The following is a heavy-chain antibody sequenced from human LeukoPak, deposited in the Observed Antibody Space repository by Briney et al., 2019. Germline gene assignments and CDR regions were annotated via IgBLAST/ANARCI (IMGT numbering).Heavy chain of an antibody. CDR1: GGSFSGYY. V-gene: IGHV4-34*01. J-gene: IGHJ6*03. Sequence: PSETLSLTCAVYGGSFSGYYWSWIRQPPGKGLEWIGEINHSGSTNYNPSLKSRVTISVDTSKNQFSLKLSSVTAADTAVYYCAGGAKRWLQPSYYYYMDVWGKGTTVTVSS. D-gene: IGHD5-24*01. CDR2: INHSGST. CDR3: AGGAKRWLQPSYYYYMDV.